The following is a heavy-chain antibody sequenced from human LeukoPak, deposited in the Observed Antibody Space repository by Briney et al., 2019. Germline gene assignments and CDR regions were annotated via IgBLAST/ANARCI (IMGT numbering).Heavy chain of an antibody. CDR1: GFTFSSYG. V-gene: IGHV3-33*06. J-gene: IGHJ4*02. D-gene: IGHD2-15*01. Sequence: GRSLRLSCAASGFTFSSYGMHWVRQAPGKGLEWVAVIWYDGSNKYYADSVKGRFTISRDNSKNTLYLQMNSLRAEDTAVYYCAKDRYCSGGSCSGDFDYWGQGTLVTVSS. CDR2: IWYDGSNK. CDR3: AKDRYCSGGSCSGDFDY.